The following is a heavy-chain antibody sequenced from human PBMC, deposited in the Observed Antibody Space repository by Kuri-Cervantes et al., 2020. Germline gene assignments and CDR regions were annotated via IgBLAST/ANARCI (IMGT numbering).Heavy chain of an antibody. CDR3: ARVRPGLYHDY. V-gene: IGHV3-30*03. J-gene: IGHJ4*02. CDR2: ISYDGSNK. D-gene: IGHD3-10*01. Sequence: GESLKISCAASGFTFSSYGMHWVRQAPGKGLEWVAVISYDGSNKYYADSVKGRFTISRDNSKNTLYLQMNSLRAEDTAVYYCARVRPGLYHDYWGQGALVTVSS. CDR1: GFTFSSYG.